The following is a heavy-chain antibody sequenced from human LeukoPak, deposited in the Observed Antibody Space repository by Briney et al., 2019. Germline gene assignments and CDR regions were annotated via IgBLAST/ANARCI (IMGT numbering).Heavy chain of an antibody. CDR2: IKQDGSEK. D-gene: IGHD3-3*01. V-gene: IGHV3-7*01. CDR3: ARLGAYYPPRRGFDY. CDR1: GFTFSSYW. J-gene: IGHJ4*02. Sequence: GGSLRLSCAASGFTFSSYWMSWARQAPGKGLEWVANIKQDGSEKYYVDSVKGRFTISRGNAKNSLYLQMNSLRAEDTAVYYCARLGAYYPPRRGFDYWGQGTLVTVSS.